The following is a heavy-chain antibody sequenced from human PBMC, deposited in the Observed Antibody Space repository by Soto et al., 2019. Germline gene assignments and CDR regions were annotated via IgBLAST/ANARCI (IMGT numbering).Heavy chain of an antibody. J-gene: IGHJ4*02. CDR2: ISYDGSNK. V-gene: IGHV3-30-3*01. D-gene: IGHD2-2*01. CDR3: ARRNPVPATFDY. CDR1: GFTFSSYA. Sequence: QVQLVESGGGVVQPGRSLRLSCAASGFTFSSYAMHWVRQAPGKGLEWVAVISYDGSNKYYADSVKGRFTISRDNSKNTLYLQMNSLRAEDTAVYYCARRNPVPATFDYWGQGTLVTVSS.